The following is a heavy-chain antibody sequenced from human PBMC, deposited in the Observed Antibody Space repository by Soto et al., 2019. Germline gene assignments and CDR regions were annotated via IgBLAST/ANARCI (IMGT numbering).Heavy chain of an antibody. CDR3: ARGYCSGGSCYGGPARI. J-gene: IGHJ3*02. CDR2: INPRGGRT. Sequence: ASVAVSCQASGSTFTNYYVHWVRQAPGQGLEWMGMINPRGGRTTYPQKFQDRVTMTTDTSTSTIYMDLNSLRAEDTAVYYCARGYCSGGSCYGGPARIWGQGTMVTVSS. D-gene: IGHD2-15*01. CDR1: GSTFTNYY. V-gene: IGHV1-46*01.